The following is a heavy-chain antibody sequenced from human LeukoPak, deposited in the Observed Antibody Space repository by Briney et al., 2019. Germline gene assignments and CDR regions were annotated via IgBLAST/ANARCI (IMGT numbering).Heavy chain of an antibody. CDR1: GFTSSNHA. CDR2: ISFDATKK. D-gene: IGHD2-21*02. CDR3: ARNSASDYYFDY. Sequence: GGSLRLSCAASGFTSSNHAMHWVRQTPGKGLEWVAVISFDATKKYYADSVKGRFTVSRDNFKNTLYLQMNSLRPEDMAIYYCARNSASDYYFDYWGQGTLVTVSS. J-gene: IGHJ4*02. V-gene: IGHV3-30-3*01.